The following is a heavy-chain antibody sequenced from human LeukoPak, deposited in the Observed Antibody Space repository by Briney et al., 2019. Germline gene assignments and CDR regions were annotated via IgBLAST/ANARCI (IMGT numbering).Heavy chain of an antibody. J-gene: IGHJ6*03. Sequence: GASVKVSCKASGGTFSSYAISWVRQAPGQGLESMGGIIPIFGTANYAQKFQGRVTITTDESTSTAYMELSSLRSEDTAVYYCARGSRYYYYYYMDVWGKGTTVTVSS. D-gene: IGHD6-13*01. CDR3: ARGSRYYYYYYMDV. CDR2: IIPIFGTA. CDR1: GGTFSSYA. V-gene: IGHV1-69*05.